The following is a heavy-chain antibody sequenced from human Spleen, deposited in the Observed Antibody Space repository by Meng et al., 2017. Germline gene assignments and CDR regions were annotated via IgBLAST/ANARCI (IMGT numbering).Heavy chain of an antibody. D-gene: IGHD7-27*01. J-gene: IGHJ4*02. CDR1: GGSVRSSDYQ. V-gene: IGHV4-61*08. Sequence: QVQLQEAGPGRVRPSETLFLICTVSGGSVRSSDYQWSWIRQPPGKGLEWIGFASTNYNPSLKSRLTISLDTSKNQFSLKLTSVTAADTAVYYCARDYWGSLDYWGQGILVTVSS. CDR2: AST. CDR3: ARDYWGSLDY.